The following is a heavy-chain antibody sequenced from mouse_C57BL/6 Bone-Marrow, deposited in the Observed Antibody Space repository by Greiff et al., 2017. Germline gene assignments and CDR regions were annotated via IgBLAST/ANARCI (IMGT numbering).Heavy chain of an antibody. V-gene: IGHV14-4*01. J-gene: IGHJ1*03. CDR2: IDPENGDT. Sequence: EVQLQQSGAELVRPGASVKLSCTASGFNIKDDYMHWVKQRPEQGLEWIGWIDPENGDTEYASKFQGKATITADTSSNTAYLQLSSLTSEDTAVYYCTTRDYYGSRRDFDVWGTGTTVTVAS. CDR3: TTRDYYGSRRDFDV. D-gene: IGHD1-1*01. CDR1: GFNIKDDY.